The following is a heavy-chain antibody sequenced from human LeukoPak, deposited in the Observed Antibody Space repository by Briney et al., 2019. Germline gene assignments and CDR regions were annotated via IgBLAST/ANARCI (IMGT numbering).Heavy chain of an antibody. D-gene: IGHD3-10*01. CDR2: ISSSSSYI. CDR1: GFTFSSYS. V-gene: IGHV3-21*01. Sequence: GGSLRLSCAASGFTFSSYSMNWVRQAPGKGLEWVSSISSSSSYIYYADSVKGRFTISRDNAKNSLYLQMNSMRAEDTAVYYCAREYGSGSYLAGDYWGQGTLVTVSS. J-gene: IGHJ4*02. CDR3: AREYGSGSYLAGDY.